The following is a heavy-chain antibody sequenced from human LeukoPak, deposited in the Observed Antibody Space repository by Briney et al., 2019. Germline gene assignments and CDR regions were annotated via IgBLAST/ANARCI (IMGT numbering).Heavy chain of an antibody. D-gene: IGHD1-26*01. CDR2: ISDSGSST. CDR3: AKGQWAYPFDY. J-gene: IGHJ4*02. Sequence: GGSLRLSCAASGFTFRSYGMSWVRQAPGKTLEWVSAISDSGSSTYHADSVKGRFTISRDNSKNTLYLQMNSLRAEDTAIYYCAKGQWAYPFDYRGQGTLVTVSS. V-gene: IGHV3-23*01. CDR1: GFTFRSYG.